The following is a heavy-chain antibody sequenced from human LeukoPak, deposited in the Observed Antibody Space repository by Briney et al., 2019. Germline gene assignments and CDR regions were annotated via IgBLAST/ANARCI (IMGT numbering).Heavy chain of an antibody. J-gene: IGHJ4*02. V-gene: IGHV3-48*01. CDR3: ARDVRGPYGIDY. D-gene: IGHD1-26*01. CDR2: ISSSSTI. CDR1: GFTFSSYG. Sequence: GGSLRLSCAASGFTFSSYGMHWVRQAPGKGLEWVSYISSSSTIYYADSVKGRFTISRDNAKNSLYLQMNSPRAEDTAVYYCARDVRGPYGIDYWGQGTLVTVSS.